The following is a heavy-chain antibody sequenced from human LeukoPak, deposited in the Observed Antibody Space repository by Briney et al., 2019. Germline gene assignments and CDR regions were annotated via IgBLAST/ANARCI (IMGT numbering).Heavy chain of an antibody. CDR2: IIPMSGTV. CDR3: ARETGYAYGSAPLDY. V-gene: IGHV1-69*06. CDR1: GGTFSTFG. D-gene: IGHD5-18*01. J-gene: IGHJ4*02. Sequence: SVKVPCKASGGTFSTFGISWVRQAPGQGLEWMGGIIPMSGTVNNAQKFQGRVTITADKSTGAAYMGLSSLRSDDTAVYYCARETGYAYGSAPLDYWSQGTLVTVSS.